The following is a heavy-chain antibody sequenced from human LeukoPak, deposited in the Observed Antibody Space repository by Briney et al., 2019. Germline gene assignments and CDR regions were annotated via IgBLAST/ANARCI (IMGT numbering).Heavy chain of an antibody. J-gene: IGHJ4*02. V-gene: IGHV4-34*01. CDR3: ARGRDSYFDY. CDR1: GGSFSGYH. Sequence: PSEPLSLTCAVYGGSFSGYHWSWIRQPPGKGLEWIGEINHSGSTNYNPSLKSRVTISVDTSKNQFSLKLSSVTAADTAVYYCARGRDSYFDYWGQGTLVTVSS. CDR2: INHSGST. D-gene: IGHD3/OR15-3a*01.